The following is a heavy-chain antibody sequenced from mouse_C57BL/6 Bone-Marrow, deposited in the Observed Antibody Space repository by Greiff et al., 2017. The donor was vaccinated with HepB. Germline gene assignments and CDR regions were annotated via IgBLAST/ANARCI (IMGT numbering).Heavy chain of an antibody. V-gene: IGHV1-50*01. J-gene: IGHJ1*03. D-gene: IGHD2-12*01. Sequence: QVQLQQSGAELVKPGASVKLSCKASGYTFTSYWMQWVKQRPGQGLEWIGEIDPSDSYTNYNQKFKGKATLTVDTSSSTAYMQLSSLTSEDSAVYYCALTTDWYFDVWGTGTTVTVSS. CDR2: IDPSDSYT. CDR1: GYTFTSYW. CDR3: ALTTDWYFDV.